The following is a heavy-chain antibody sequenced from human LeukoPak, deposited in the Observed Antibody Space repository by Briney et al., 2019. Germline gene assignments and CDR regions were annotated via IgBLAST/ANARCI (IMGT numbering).Heavy chain of an antibody. D-gene: IGHD6-19*01. Sequence: SETLSLTCTVSGGSISSSSYYWGWIRQPPGKGLEWIGSIYYSGSTYYNPSLKSRVTISVDTSKNQFSLKLSSVTAADTAVYYCARGGAVADPYFFDYWGQGTLVTVSS. V-gene: IGHV4-39*01. CDR3: ARGGAVADPYFFDY. CDR1: GGSISSSSYY. J-gene: IGHJ4*02. CDR2: IYYSGST.